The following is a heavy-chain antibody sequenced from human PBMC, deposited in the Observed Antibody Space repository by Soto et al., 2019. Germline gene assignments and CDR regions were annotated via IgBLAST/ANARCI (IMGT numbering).Heavy chain of an antibody. Sequence: ASVKVSCKASGYLFTDYGIAWVRQAPGQGLEWMGWINVFNGDPRYAPNLQGRVTMTKDTSTNTASMELRSLRSDDTAVYFCVRVRRGQMVYWGPGSLVTV. J-gene: IGHJ4*02. CDR2: INVFNGDP. CDR1: GYLFTDYG. CDR3: VRVRRGQMVY. V-gene: IGHV1-18*01. D-gene: IGHD2-8*01.